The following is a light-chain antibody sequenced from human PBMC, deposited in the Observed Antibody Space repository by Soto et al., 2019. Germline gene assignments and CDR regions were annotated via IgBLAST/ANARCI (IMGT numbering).Light chain of an antibody. CDR3: QHYGTSRSWT. V-gene: IGKV3-20*01. J-gene: IGKJ1*01. Sequence: DIVLTQSPGTLSLSPGDRATLSCRASQRLSGNELAWYQQRPGQAPRLLIYGASVRATGIPDNFSGSGSGTDFTLTISRLEPEDFAVYYCQHYGTSRSWTFGQGTKVDIK. CDR2: GAS. CDR1: QRLSGNE.